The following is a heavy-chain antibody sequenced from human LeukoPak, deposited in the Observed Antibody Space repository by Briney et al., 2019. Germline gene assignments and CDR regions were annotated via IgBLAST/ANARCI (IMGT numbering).Heavy chain of an antibody. Sequence: SETLSLTCTVSGGSISSYYWSWIRQPPGKGLEWIGYIYYSGSTNYNPSLKRRVTISVDTSKNQSSLKLSSVTAADTAVYYCASDSSGYYRNDAFDIWGQGTMVTVSS. CDR2: IYYSGST. CDR3: ASDSSGYYRNDAFDI. CDR1: GGSISSYY. D-gene: IGHD3-22*01. J-gene: IGHJ3*02. V-gene: IGHV4-59*12.